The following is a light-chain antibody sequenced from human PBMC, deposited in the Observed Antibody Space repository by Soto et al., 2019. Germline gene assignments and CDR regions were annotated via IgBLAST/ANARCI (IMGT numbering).Light chain of an antibody. J-gene: IGKJ4*01. Sequence: DIQMTQSPSTLSASIGDRVTITFRASQSLDNCLAWYQQKPGKAPKLLIYDASSLESGVPSRFSGRRSGTDFNLTINSLQPEDFATYFCQQSFTTPLTFGGGTKVDIK. CDR2: DAS. CDR3: QQSFTTPLT. V-gene: IGKV1-5*01. CDR1: QSLDNC.